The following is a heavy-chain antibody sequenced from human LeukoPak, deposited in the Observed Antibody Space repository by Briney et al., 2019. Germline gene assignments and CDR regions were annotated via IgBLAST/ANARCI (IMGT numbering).Heavy chain of an antibody. Sequence: GGSLRLSCAASGFTFRTYTMHWVRRAPGKWLEWVSSISDRSGHIYYTDSVEGRFTISRDNAKNSAYLQMNSLRVEDTAVYYCASGTIFGVVITGYYYGLDVWGQGTTVAVSS. CDR3: ASGTIFGVVITGYYYGLDV. V-gene: IGHV3-21*01. D-gene: IGHD3-3*01. CDR2: ISDRSGHI. J-gene: IGHJ6*02. CDR1: GFTFRTYT.